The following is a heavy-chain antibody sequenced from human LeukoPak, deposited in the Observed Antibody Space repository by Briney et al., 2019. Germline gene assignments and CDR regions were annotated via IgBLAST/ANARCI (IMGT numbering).Heavy chain of an antibody. V-gene: IGHV1-2*02. CDR2: INPNSGGT. CDR1: GYTLTGYY. Sequence: ASVKVSCKASGYTLTGYYMHWVRQAPGQGLEWMGWINPNSGGTNYAQKFQGRVTMTRDTSISTAYMELSRLRSDDTAVYYCARTALWFGESTHYFDYWGQGTLVTVSS. J-gene: IGHJ4*02. CDR3: ARTALWFGESTHYFDY. D-gene: IGHD3-10*01.